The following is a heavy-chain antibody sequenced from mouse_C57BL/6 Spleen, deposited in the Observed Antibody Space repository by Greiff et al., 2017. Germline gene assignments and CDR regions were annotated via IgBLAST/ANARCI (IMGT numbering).Heavy chain of an antibody. J-gene: IGHJ4*01. D-gene: IGHD2-3*01. V-gene: IGHV1-52*01. CDR1: GYTFTSYW. Sequence: QVQLQQPGAELVRPGSSVKLSCKASGYTFTSYWMHWVQQRPIQGLECIGNIDPSDSETHYNQKFKDKATLTVDKSSSTAYMQLSSLTSEDSAVYYCARDGYYDAMDYWGQGTSVTVSS. CDR3: ARDGYYDAMDY. CDR2: IDPSDSET.